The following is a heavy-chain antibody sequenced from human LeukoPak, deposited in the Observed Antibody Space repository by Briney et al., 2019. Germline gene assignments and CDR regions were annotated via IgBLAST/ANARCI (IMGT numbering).Heavy chain of an antibody. V-gene: IGHV4-39*07. Sequence: PSETLSLTCTVSGGSISSSSYYWGWIRQPPGKGLEWIGEINHGGSTNYNPSLKSRVTISVDTSKNQFSLKLSSVTAADTAVYYCARLHYLIPFDYWGQGTLVTVSS. CDR2: INHGGST. CDR3: ARLHYLIPFDY. CDR1: GGSISSSSYY. J-gene: IGHJ4*02. D-gene: IGHD2-8*01.